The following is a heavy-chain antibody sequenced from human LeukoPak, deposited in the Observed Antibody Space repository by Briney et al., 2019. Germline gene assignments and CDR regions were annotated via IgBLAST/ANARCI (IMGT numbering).Heavy chain of an antibody. CDR3: AKGTPGYFDY. Sequence: PGRSLRLSCAASGFTFDDYAMHWVRQAPGKGLEWVSGISWNSGSIGYADSMKGRFTISRDNAKNSLYLQMNSLRAEDTALYYCAKGTPGYFDYWGQGTLVTVSS. J-gene: IGHJ4*02. V-gene: IGHV3-9*01. CDR1: GFTFDDYA. CDR2: ISWNSGSI.